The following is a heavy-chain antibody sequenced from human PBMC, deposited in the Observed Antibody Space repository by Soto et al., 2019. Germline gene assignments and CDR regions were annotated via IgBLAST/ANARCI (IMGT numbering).Heavy chain of an antibody. V-gene: IGHV4-34*01. CDR1: GGAFIGYY. Sequence: QVQLQQWGAGLLKPSETLSLTCAVYGGAFIGYYWSWIRQPPGKGLEWIGESNHSGSTNYNPSLKSRVTISVDTSKNQFSLKLSSVTAADTAVYYCARAPNWNDSEYFDYWGQGTLVTVSS. D-gene: IGHD1-20*01. J-gene: IGHJ4*02. CDR3: ARAPNWNDSEYFDY. CDR2: SNHSGST.